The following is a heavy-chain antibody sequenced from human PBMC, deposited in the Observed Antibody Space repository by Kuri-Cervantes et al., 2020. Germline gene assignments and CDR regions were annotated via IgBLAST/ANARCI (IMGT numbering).Heavy chain of an antibody. D-gene: IGHD3-22*01. V-gene: IGHV2-70*04. CDR3: ARIRTNYYDSSLFDP. CDR2: IDWDDDK. CDR1: GFALSTSGMR. Sequence: SGPTLVKPTQTLTLTCTFSGFALSTSGMRASWIRQPPGKALEWLARIDWDDDKFYSTSLKTRLTISKDTSKNQVVLTMTNMDPVDTATYYCARIRTNYYDSSLFDPWGQGTLVTVSS. J-gene: IGHJ5*02.